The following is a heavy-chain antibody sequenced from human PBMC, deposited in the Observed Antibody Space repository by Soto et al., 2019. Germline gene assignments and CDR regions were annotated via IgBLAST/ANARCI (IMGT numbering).Heavy chain of an antibody. D-gene: IGHD4-17*01. CDR2: ISAYNGNT. CDR3: AMAKGTYGDDLDAFDI. V-gene: IGHV1-18*01. CDR1: GYTFTSYG. J-gene: IGHJ3*02. Sequence: QVQLVQSGAEVKKPGASVKVSCKASGYTFTSYGISWVRQAPGQGLEWMGWISAYNGNTNYAQKLQGRDTMTTDTSTSTAYMALRSLRSDDTAVYYCAMAKGTYGDDLDAFDIWGQGTIVTVSS.